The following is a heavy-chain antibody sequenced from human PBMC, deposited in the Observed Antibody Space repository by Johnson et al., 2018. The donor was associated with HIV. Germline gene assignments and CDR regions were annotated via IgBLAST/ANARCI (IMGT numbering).Heavy chain of an antibody. D-gene: IGHD2-21*01. CDR2: INWNGGSA. Sequence: VQLVESGGGVVRPGGSLRLSCAASGFTFDDYGMSWVRQAPGKGLEWVSGINWNGGSAGYADSVKGRFTISRDNSKNTLYLEMHSLRVDDTAVYYCACGTTYTGWIAHNIWGQGTLVTVS. CDR1: GFTFDDYG. V-gene: IGHV3-20*04. CDR3: ACGTTYTGWIAHNI. J-gene: IGHJ3*02.